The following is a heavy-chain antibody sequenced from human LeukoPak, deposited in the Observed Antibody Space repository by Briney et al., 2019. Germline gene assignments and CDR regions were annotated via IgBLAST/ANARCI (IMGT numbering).Heavy chain of an antibody. V-gene: IGHV5-51*01. Sequence: GESLKISCEGSGYNFPTYWIGWVRRMPGKGLEWMGIIYPGDSDTRYSPSFQGQVTISADKSISTAYLQWSSLRASDTAMYYCARSLDTAMVTDYWGQGTLVTVSS. CDR2: IYPGDSDT. D-gene: IGHD5-18*01. J-gene: IGHJ4*02. CDR1: GYNFPTYW. CDR3: ARSLDTAMVTDY.